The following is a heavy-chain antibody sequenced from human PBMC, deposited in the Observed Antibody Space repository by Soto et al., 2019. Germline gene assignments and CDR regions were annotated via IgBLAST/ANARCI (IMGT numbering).Heavy chain of an antibody. CDR3: ARELGDYASIPFDY. CDR1: GFTFSSYS. CDR2: ISSSSSYI. D-gene: IGHD4-17*01. V-gene: IGHV3-21*01. J-gene: IGHJ4*02. Sequence: GGSLRLSCAASGFTFSSYSMNWVRQAPGKGLEWVSSISSSSSYIYYADSVKGRFTISRDNAKNSLYLQMNSLRAEDTAVYYCARELGDYASIPFDYWGQGTLVTVSS.